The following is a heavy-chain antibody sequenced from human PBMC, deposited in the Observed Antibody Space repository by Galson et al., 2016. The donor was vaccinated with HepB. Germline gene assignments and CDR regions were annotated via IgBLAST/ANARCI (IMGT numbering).Heavy chain of an antibody. D-gene: IGHD6-13*01. CDR3: ASWGYSSSWYSDY. V-gene: IGHV4-31*03. J-gene: IGHJ4*02. CDR2: IYYSGST. CDR1: GGSISSGGYY. Sequence: TLSLTCTVSGGSISSGGYYWSWIRQHPGKGLEWIGYIYYSGSTYYNPSLRSRLTISADTSKNQFSLKLSSVTAADTAVYYCASWGYSSSWYSDYWGQGTLVTVSS.